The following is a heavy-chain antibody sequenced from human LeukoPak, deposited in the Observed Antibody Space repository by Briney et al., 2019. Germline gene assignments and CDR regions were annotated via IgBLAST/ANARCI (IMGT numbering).Heavy chain of an antibody. CDR2: ISGSAGST. D-gene: IGHD6-13*01. CDR1: GFTFSTYA. V-gene: IGHV3-23*01. CDR3: AKGGSDSWYGAFDI. J-gene: IGHJ3*02. Sequence: PGGSLRLSCAASGFTFSTYAMSWVRQAPGKRLEWVSAISGSAGSTYYADSVKGRFTISRDTSKNTLYLQMNSLGAEDTAVYYCAKGGSDSWYGAFDIWGQGTMVTVSS.